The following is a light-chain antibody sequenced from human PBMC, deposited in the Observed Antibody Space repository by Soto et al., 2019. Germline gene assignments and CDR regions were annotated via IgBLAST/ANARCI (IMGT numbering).Light chain of an antibody. CDR2: EVS. CDR3: SSYAGSNNPFV. V-gene: IGLV2-8*01. Sequence: QSALTQPPSASGSPGQSVTISCTGTSSDVGGYKYVSWYQQHPGKAPKLMICEVSKRPSGVPDRFSGSKSGNTASLTVPGLQAEDEADYYCSSYAGSNNPFVFGTGTKVTVL. J-gene: IGLJ1*01. CDR1: SSDVGGYKY.